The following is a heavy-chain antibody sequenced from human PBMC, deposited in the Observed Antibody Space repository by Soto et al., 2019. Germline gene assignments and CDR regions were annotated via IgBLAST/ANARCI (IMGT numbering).Heavy chain of an antibody. V-gene: IGHV1-18*01. CDR1: GYTFTSYG. CDR2: ISAYNGNT. Sequence: QVQLVQSGAEVKKPGASVKVSCKASGYTFTSYGISWVRQAPGQGLEWMGWISAYNGNTNYAQKLQDRVTRTTYASAITAYMELRSLRSDDTAVYYCARAKQLLLYWGYWGQRTLVTVSS. J-gene: IGHJ4*02. CDR3: ARAKQLLLYWGY. D-gene: IGHD2-2*02.